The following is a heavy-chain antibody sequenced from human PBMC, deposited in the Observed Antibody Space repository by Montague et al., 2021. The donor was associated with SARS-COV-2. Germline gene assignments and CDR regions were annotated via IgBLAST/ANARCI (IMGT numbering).Heavy chain of an antibody. D-gene: IGHD3-22*01. J-gene: IGHJ3*02. CDR2: IYYSGST. V-gene: IGHV4-59*01. CDR3: ARGIPRPMRWLLVVDDAFDI. Sequence: SETLSLTCTVSGGSISSYYWSWIRQPPGKGLEWIGYIYYSGSTNYNPSLKSRVTISVDTSKNQFSLKLSSVTAADTAVYYCARGIPRPMRWLLVVDDAFDIWGQGTMVTASS. CDR1: GGSISSYY.